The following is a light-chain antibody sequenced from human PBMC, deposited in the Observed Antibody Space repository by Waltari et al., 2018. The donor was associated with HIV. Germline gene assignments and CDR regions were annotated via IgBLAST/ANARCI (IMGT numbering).Light chain of an antibody. V-gene: IGKV3-11*01. CDR2: DAS. CDR3: QHRSNWRGT. Sequence: EFVLTQSPGTLSLSPGERATLSCRASQSLRSYLAWYQQKPGQAPRLLIYDASKRATGIPARFSGSGSGTDFTLTISSLEPEDFAVYYCQHRSNWRGTFGGGTKVEIK. CDR1: QSLRSY. J-gene: IGKJ4*01.